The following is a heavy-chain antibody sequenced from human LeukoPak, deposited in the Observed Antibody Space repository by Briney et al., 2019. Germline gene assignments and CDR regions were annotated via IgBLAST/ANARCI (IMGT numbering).Heavy chain of an antibody. J-gene: IGHJ4*02. V-gene: IGHV4-59*01. CDR1: GGSISSYY. D-gene: IGHD3-22*01. CDR2: IYYSGST. CDR3: ARLRYYYDSSGYQLPHFDY. Sequence: SETLSLTCTVSGGSISSYYWSWIRQPPGKGLEWIGYIYYSGSTNYNPSLKSRVTISVDTSKNQFSLKLSSVTAADTAVYYCARLRYYYDSSGYQLPHFDYWGQGTLVTVSS.